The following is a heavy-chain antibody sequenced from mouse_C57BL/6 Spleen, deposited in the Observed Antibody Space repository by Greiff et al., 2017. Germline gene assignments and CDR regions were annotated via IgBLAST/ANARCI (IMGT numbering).Heavy chain of an antibody. J-gene: IGHJ2*01. CDR3: ARRGYGHYFDY. CDR1: GFTFSDYG. CDR2: ISSGSSTI. D-gene: IGHD2-10*02. V-gene: IGHV5-17*01. Sequence: EVKLMESGGGLVKPGGSLKLSCAASGFTFSDYGMHWVRQAPEKGLEWVAYISSGSSTIYYADTVKGRFTISRDNAKNTLFLQMTSLRSEYTAMYYCARRGYGHYFDYWGQGTTLTVSS.